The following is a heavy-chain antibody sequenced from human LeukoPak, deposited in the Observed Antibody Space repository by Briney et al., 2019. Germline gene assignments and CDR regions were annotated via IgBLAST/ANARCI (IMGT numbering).Heavy chain of an antibody. CDR2: IIPIFGTA. Sequence: SVKVSCKASGGTFSSYAISWVRQAPGQGLEWMGGIIPIFGTANYAQRFQGRATITADESTSTAYMELSSLRSEDTAVYYCAKNKYSSSWYNFDYWGQGTLVTVSS. CDR1: GGTFSSYA. J-gene: IGHJ4*02. CDR3: AKNKYSSSWYNFDY. D-gene: IGHD6-13*01. V-gene: IGHV1-69*13.